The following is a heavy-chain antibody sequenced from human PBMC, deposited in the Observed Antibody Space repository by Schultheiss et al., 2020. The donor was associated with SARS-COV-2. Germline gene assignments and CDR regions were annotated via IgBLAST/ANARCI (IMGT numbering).Heavy chain of an antibody. CDR2: IYYSGST. Sequence: SETLSLTCTVSGGSISSGGYYWSWIRQHPGKGLEWIGYIYYSGSTNYNPSLKSRVTMSVDTSKNKFSLKLSSVTAADTAVYYCARGFGSWPLQSYFDSWGQGTLVTVSS. D-gene: IGHD6-13*01. V-gene: IGHV4-61*08. CDR3: ARGFGSWPLQSYFDS. J-gene: IGHJ4*02. CDR1: GGSISSGGYY.